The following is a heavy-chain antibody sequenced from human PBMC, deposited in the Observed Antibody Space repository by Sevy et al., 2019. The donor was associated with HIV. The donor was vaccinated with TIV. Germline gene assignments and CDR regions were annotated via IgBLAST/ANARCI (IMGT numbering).Heavy chain of an antibody. CDR1: GFTFNFHG. V-gene: IGHV3-30*02. J-gene: IGHJ5*02. D-gene: IGHD4-4*01. CDR2: IWHDGSNK. CDR3: ARETDNSARWLDP. Sequence: GGSLRLSCAASGFTFNFHGMHWVRQAPGKGLEWLAFIWHDGSNKYMADSVKGRFTISRDNSKNTLFLQMNSLTVEDTTDYYCARETDNSARWLDPWGQGTLVTVSS.